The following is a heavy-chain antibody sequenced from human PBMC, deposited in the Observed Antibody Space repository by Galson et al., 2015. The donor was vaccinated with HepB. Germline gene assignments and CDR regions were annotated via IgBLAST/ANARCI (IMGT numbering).Heavy chain of an antibody. CDR3: ARDTRQAARPFGY. CDR2: INPNSGGT. D-gene: IGHD6-6*01. V-gene: IGHV1-2*06. Sequence: SVKVSCKASGYTFTGYYMHWVRQAPGQGLEWMGRINPNSGGTNYAQKFQGRVTMTRDTSISTAYMELSRLRSDDTAVYYCARDTRQAARPFGYWGQGTLVTVSS. J-gene: IGHJ4*02. CDR1: GYTFTGYY.